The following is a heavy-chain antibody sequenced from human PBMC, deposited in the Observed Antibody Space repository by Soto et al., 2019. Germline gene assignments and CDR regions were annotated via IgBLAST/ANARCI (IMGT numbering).Heavy chain of an antibody. V-gene: IGHV1-69*04. CDR3: ATYCGGGSCAY. CDR1: GGTFSSYA. J-gene: IGHJ4*02. Sequence: GAAVMVSSKDSGGTFSSYAISWVRQTPGQGLEWMRRIIAMLGIANYAQKFRGRVTITADKSTRTAYMELSSLRSEDSAVYYCATYCGGGSCAYWGQGTLVTVSS. D-gene: IGHD2-15*01. CDR2: IIAMLGIA.